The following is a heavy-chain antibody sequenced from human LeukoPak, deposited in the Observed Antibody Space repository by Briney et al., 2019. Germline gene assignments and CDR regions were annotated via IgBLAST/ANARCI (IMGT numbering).Heavy chain of an antibody. V-gene: IGHV1-69*06. J-gene: IGHJ5*02. CDR1: GGTFSSYA. D-gene: IGHD6-13*01. CDR3: ARIVYSSSWYWFDP. CDR2: IIPIFGTA. Sequence: SVKVSCKASGGTFSSYAISWVRQAPGQGLEWMGGIIPIFGTANYAQKFQGRVTITADKSTSTAYMELSSLRSEDTTVYYCARIVYSSSWYWFDPWGQGTLVTVSS.